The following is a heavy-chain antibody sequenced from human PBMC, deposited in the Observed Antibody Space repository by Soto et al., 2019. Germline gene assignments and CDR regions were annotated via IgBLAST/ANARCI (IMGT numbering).Heavy chain of an antibody. D-gene: IGHD2-15*01. CDR2: IYYSGST. V-gene: IGHV4-59*01. J-gene: IGHJ3*02. CDR1: GGSISSYY. Sequence: SETLSLTCTVSGGSISSYYWSWIRQPPGKGLEWIGYIYYSGSTNYNPSLKSRVTISVDTSKNQFSLKLSSVTAADTAVYYCARDLGYCSGGSCSRPAFDIWGQGTMVTVS. CDR3: ARDLGYCSGGSCSRPAFDI.